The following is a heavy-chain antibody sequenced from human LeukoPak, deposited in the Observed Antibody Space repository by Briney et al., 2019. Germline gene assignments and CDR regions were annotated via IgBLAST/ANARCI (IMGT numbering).Heavy chain of an antibody. D-gene: IGHD3-3*01. CDR3: ARAPRVIRFRSNWFDP. CDR1: GGSFSGYY. J-gene: IGHJ5*02. V-gene: IGHV4-34*01. CDR2: INHSGST. Sequence: SETLSLTCAVYGGSFSGYYWSWIRQPPGKGLEWIGEINHSGSTNYNPSLKSRVTISVDTSKNQFSLKLSSVTAEYTAVYYCARAPRVIRFRSNWFDPWGQGTLVTVSS.